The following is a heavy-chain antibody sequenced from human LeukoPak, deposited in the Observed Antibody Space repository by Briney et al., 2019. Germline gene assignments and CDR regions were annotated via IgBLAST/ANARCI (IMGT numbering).Heavy chain of an antibody. CDR2: ISAGGDT. J-gene: IGHJ4*02. V-gene: IGHV3-23*01. CDR3: AKTFNWNYFDY. Sequence: GGSLRLPCAASGLTFSNYGMSWVRQAPGKGLEWVSTISAGGDTYYANSVGGRFTISRGISKNTLYLQMNSLRAEDTAVYYCAKTFNWNYFDYWGQGTLVTVSS. CDR1: GLTFSNYG. D-gene: IGHD1-1*01.